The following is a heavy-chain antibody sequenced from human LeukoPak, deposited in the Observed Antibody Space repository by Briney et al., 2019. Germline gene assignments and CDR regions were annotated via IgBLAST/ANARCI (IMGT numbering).Heavy chain of an antibody. D-gene: IGHD6-19*01. J-gene: IGHJ4*02. CDR2: VDYSGST. Sequence: SETLSLTCTVSGDSNTNSIYYWGWIRQPPGKGLEWIGSVDYSGSTYYNPSLKSRATISIDTSRNQFSLNLSSVTAADTAVYYCAREYTLYRSGWFLDYWGQGTLVTVSS. V-gene: IGHV4-39*07. CDR3: AREYTLYRSGWFLDY. CDR1: GDSNTNSIYY.